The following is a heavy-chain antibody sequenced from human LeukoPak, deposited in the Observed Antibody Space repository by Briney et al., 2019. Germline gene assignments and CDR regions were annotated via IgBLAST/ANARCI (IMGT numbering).Heavy chain of an antibody. CDR3: ARADSANYYDSGRYFNYFYMDV. D-gene: IGHD3-10*01. J-gene: IGHJ6*03. Sequence: SETLSLTCAVSGGSISSHYWSWIRQPPGKGLEWIGYMYYSGSSKYNPSLKSRVTISVDTSKNQFSLKLSSVTAADTAVYFCARADSANYYDSGRYFNYFYMDVWGRGTTVTVSS. V-gene: IGHV4-59*11. CDR1: GGSISSHY. CDR2: MYYSGSS.